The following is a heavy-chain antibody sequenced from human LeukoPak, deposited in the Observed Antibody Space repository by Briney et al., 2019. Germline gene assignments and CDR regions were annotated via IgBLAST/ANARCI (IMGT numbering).Heavy chain of an antibody. CDR1: GFTFITYA. V-gene: IGHV3-30*04. Sequence: GRSLRLSCAASGFTFITYAMHWVRQAPGKGLEWVAVISYDGSNQYYADSVKGRFTISRDNSKNTLYLQMNSLRTEDTALYYCARAFSAETPDYWGQGTLVTISS. CDR3: ARAFSAETPDY. CDR2: ISYDGSNQ. D-gene: IGHD6-19*01. J-gene: IGHJ4*02.